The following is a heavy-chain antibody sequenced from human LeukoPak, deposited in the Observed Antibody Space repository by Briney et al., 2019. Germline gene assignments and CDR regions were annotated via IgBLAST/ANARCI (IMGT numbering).Heavy chain of an antibody. Sequence: SQTLSLTCSISGDSVSSNSAAWNWIRQSPSRGLEFLGRTYYRSKWYNDYAVSVKSRITLKSDTSTQQFSLPLNSVTPEDTAVYYCASTHGPIDHWGQGTLVTVSS. D-gene: IGHD2-8*01. CDR2: TYYRSKWYN. CDR1: GDSVSSNSAA. CDR3: ASTHGPIDH. V-gene: IGHV6-1*01. J-gene: IGHJ5*02.